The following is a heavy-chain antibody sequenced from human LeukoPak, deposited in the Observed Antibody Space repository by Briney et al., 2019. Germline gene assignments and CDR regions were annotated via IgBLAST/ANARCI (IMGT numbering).Heavy chain of an antibody. CDR2: IYFTGST. Sequence: SETLSLTCTVSGGSISSYYWSWIRQPPGKGLEYVGYIYFTGSTYYNPSLKSRLTMSLDTSKNQLFLKVNSVTAADTAVYYCARARFSTSSPIDYWGQGTLVTASS. CDR1: GGSISSYY. CDR3: ARARFSTSSPIDY. D-gene: IGHD2/OR15-2a*01. J-gene: IGHJ4*02. V-gene: IGHV4-59*01.